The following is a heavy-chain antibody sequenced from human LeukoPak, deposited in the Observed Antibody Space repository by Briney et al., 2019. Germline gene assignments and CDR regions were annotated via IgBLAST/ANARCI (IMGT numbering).Heavy chain of an antibody. CDR2: ISAYNGNT. CDR3: ASLYCSGGSCYLGSDY. CDR1: GYTFTSYG. V-gene: IGHV1-18*01. Sequence: ASVKVSCKASGYTFTSYGISWVRQAPGQGLEWMGWISAYNGNTNYAQKLQGRVTMTTDTSTSTAYMELRSLRSDDTAVYYCASLYCSGGSCYLGSDYWGQGTLVTVSS. J-gene: IGHJ4*02. D-gene: IGHD2-15*01.